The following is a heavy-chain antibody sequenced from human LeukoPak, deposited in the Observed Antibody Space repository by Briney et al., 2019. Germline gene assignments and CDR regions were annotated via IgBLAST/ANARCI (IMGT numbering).Heavy chain of an antibody. CDR3: ARGYYGSGTGAFDY. CDR1: GFTFSSYA. CDR2: ISYDGSNK. Sequence: GGSLRLSCAASGFTFSSYAMHWVRQAPGKGLEWVAVISYDGSNKYYADSVKGRFTISRDNSKNTLYLQMNSLRAEDTAVYYCARGYYGSGTGAFDYWGQGTLVTVSS. J-gene: IGHJ4*02. D-gene: IGHD3-10*01. V-gene: IGHV3-30*04.